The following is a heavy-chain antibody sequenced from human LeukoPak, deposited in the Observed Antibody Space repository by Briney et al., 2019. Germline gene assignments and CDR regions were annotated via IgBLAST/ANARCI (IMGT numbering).Heavy chain of an antibody. CDR2: IYYSGST. CDR1: GGSISSYY. Sequence: SETLSLTCTVSGGSISSYYWSWIRQPPGKGLEWIGYIYYSGSTNYNPSLKSRVTISVDTSKNQFSLELSSVTAADTAVYYCARGFGGSYPDAFDIWGQGTMVTVSS. D-gene: IGHD1-26*01. CDR3: ARGFGGSYPDAFDI. V-gene: IGHV4-59*01. J-gene: IGHJ3*02.